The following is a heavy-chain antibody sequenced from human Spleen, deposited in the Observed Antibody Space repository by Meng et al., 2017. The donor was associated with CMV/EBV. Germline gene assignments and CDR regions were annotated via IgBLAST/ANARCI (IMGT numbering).Heavy chain of an antibody. CDR2: IYTDGST. D-gene: IGHD6-13*01. Sequence: GESLKISXXXSGVTVSSSXMHWVRQAPGKGLEWVSLIYTDGSTSYADFVXGRFTXXRDTSKNTLYXQXNXLRXXXTAXXYCARDLPSSWYRNGMVVWGQGTTVTVSS. J-gene: IGHJ6*02. V-gene: IGHV3-66*01. CDR1: GVTVSSSX. CDR3: ARDLPSSWYRNGMVV.